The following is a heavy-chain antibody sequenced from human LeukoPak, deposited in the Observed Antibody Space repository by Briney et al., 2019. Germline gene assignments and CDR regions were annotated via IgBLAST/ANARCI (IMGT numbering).Heavy chain of an antibody. V-gene: IGHV3-23*01. CDR3: AKGGRLVARVFY. CDR1: GFTFSSYA. J-gene: IGHJ4*02. D-gene: IGHD2-8*02. Sequence: GGSLRLSCAASGFTFSSYAMSWVRQAPGKGLEWVSVISGSGGSTYYADSVKGRFTISRDNSKSTLYLQMSSLRAEDTAVYYCAKGGRLVARVFYWGQGTLVTVSS. CDR2: ISGSGGST.